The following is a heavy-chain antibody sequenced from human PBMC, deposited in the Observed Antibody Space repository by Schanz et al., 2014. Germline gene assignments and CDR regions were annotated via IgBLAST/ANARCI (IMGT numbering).Heavy chain of an antibody. CDR1: GFTFSTHA. D-gene: IGHD3-3*01. CDR2: IHTGSGNT. Sequence: MQLLESGGGLIQPGGSLRLSCAASGFTFSTHAMSWVRQAPGQGPEWVGWIHTGSGNTKYSQKFEGRVTITRDTSASIVYMELSSLRSEDTAVFFCASGEARVTSSGVVIVPMNVWGKGTTVIVSS. CDR3: ASGEARVTSSGVVIVPMNV. V-gene: IGHV1-3*04. J-gene: IGHJ6*03.